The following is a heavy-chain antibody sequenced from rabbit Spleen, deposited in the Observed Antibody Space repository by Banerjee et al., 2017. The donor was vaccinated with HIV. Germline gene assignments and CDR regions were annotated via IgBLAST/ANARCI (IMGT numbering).Heavy chain of an antibody. CDR2: IDLVFGST. V-gene: IGHV1S47*01. J-gene: IGHJ4*01. CDR1: GFDFSVYG. Sequence: QEQLVESGGGLVQPGGSLKLSCKASGFDFSVYGVSWVRQAPGKGLEWIGYIDLVFGSTYYASWVNGRFTISLDNAQNTVFLQMTSLTAADTATYFCARAGYAGYGYDLWGPGTLVTVS. CDR3: ARAGYAGYGYDL. D-gene: IGHD6-1*01.